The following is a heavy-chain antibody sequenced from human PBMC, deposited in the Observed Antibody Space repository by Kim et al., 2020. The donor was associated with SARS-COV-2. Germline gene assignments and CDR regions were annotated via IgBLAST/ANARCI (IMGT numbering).Heavy chain of an antibody. Sequence: GGSLRLSCAVSGFTFSSYEMNWVRQAPGKGLEWVSYISSSGSTIYYADSVKGRFTISRDNAKNSLYLQMNSLRAEDTAVYYCARGGGRYYDILTGYNVFDYWGQGTLVTVSS. CDR3: ARGGGRYYDILTGYNVFDY. CDR2: ISSSGSTI. V-gene: IGHV3-48*03. D-gene: IGHD3-9*01. CDR1: GFTFSSYE. J-gene: IGHJ4*02.